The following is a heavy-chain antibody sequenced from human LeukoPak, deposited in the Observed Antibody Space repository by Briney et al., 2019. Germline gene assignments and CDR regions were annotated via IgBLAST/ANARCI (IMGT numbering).Heavy chain of an antibody. Sequence: GGSLRLSCAASGFTFSSYWLSWVRQAPGKGLECVANIKQDGSEKYYVDSVKGRFTISRDNAKNSLYLQMNSLRAEDTAVYYCAKDRSTTVSNTLGYFDYWGQGTLVTVSS. V-gene: IGHV3-7*03. CDR3: AKDRSTTVSNTLGYFDY. CDR1: GFTFSSYW. D-gene: IGHD2/OR15-2a*01. J-gene: IGHJ4*02. CDR2: IKQDGSEK.